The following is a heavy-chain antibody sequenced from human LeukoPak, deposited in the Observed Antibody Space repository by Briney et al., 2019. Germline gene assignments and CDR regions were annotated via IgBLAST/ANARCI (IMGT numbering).Heavy chain of an antibody. D-gene: IGHD2-2*01. Sequence: PSETLSLTCAVYGGSFSGYYWSWIRQPPGKGLEWIGEINHSGSTNYNPSLKSRVTISVDRSKNQFSLKLSSVTAADTAVYYCAREGEERYCSSTSCSEFDPWGQGTLVTVSS. CDR2: INHSGST. CDR3: AREGEERYCSSTSCSEFDP. J-gene: IGHJ5*02. V-gene: IGHV4-34*01. CDR1: GGSFSGYY.